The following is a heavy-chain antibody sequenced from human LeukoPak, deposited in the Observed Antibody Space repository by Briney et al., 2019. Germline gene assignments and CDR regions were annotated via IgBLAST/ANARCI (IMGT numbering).Heavy chain of an antibody. CDR1: GYTFTSYY. CDR2: INPSGGST. V-gene: IGHV1-46*01. Sequence: GASVKVSCKASGYTFTSYYMHWVRQAPGQGLKWMGIINPSGGSTSYAQKFQGRVTMTRDTSTSTVYMELSSLRSEDTAVYYCARDGGLEPPSIDYYYYYMDVWGKGTTVTVSS. D-gene: IGHD1-1*01. CDR3: ARDGGLEPPSIDYYYYYMDV. J-gene: IGHJ6*03.